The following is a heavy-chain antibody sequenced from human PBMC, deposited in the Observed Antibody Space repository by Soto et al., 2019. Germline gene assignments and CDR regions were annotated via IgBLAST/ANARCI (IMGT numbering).Heavy chain of an antibody. CDR1: GFTFSSYA. J-gene: IGHJ5*02. CDR3: AKVKIPPGFGELLNNWFDP. CDR2: ISGSGSST. Sequence: HPGGSLRLSCAASGFTFSSYAMSWVRQAPGKGLEWVSAISGSGSSTYYADSVKGRFTISRDNSKNTLYLQMNSLRAEDTAVYYCAKVKIPPGFGELLNNWFDPWGQGTLVTVSS. V-gene: IGHV3-23*01. D-gene: IGHD3-10*01.